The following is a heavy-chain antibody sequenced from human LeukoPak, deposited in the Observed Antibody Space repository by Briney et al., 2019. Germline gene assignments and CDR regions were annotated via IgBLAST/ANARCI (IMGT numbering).Heavy chain of an antibody. CDR3: AKDDYHSSSWYYFDC. CDR1: GFTFSSYA. J-gene: IGHJ4*02. V-gene: IGHV3-23*01. Sequence: GGSLRLSCAASGFTFSSYAMSWVRQAPGKGLEWVSAISGSGGSTYYADSVKGRFTISRDNSKNTLYLQMNSLRAEDTAVYYCAKDDYHSSSWYYFDCWGQGTLVTVSS. D-gene: IGHD6-13*01. CDR2: ISGSGGST.